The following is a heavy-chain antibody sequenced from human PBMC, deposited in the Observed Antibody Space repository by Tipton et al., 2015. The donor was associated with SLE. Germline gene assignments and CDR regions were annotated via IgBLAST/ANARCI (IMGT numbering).Heavy chain of an antibody. CDR3: ARGRATEGAYDI. CDR2: INPNSGGT. J-gene: IGHJ3*02. V-gene: IGHV1-2*06. Sequence: QLVQSGAEVKKPGASVKISCKASGYDFTSYYMHWVRQAPGQGLEWMGRINPNSGGTDYAQKFQGRVTMTRNTSISTAYMELSSLRSEDTAVYYCARGRATEGAYDIWGQGTMVTVSS. CDR1: GYDFTSYY. D-gene: IGHD2-21*02.